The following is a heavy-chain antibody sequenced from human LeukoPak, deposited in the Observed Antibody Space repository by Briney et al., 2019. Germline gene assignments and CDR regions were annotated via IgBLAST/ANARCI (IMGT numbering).Heavy chain of an antibody. Sequence: SETLSLTCTVSGGSISSHYWIWIPQSPEKGLEWIGDISSSGSTGYNPSLRSRVTISLDTSKNQCSLNLSSVTAADTAVYYCARGALRGFYAFFYMDVWGKGTTVTVSS. V-gene: IGHV4-59*11. D-gene: IGHD5/OR15-5a*01. CDR1: GGSISSHY. J-gene: IGHJ6*03. CDR3: ARGALRGFYAFFYMDV. CDR2: ISSSGST.